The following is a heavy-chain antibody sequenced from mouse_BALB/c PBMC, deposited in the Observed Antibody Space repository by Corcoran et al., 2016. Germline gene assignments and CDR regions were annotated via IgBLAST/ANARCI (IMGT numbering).Heavy chain of an antibody. CDR3: ARGGFAY. V-gene: IGHV14-3*02. CDR1: GFNIKDTY. J-gene: IGHJ3*01. Sequence: EDQLQQSGAELVQPGASVKLSCTASGFNIKDTYMHWVKQRPEQGMVWIGRIDPANGNTKYDPKFQGKATITADTSSNTAYLQLSSLTADDTAVYYWARGGFAYGGQGTLVTVSA. CDR2: IDPANGNT.